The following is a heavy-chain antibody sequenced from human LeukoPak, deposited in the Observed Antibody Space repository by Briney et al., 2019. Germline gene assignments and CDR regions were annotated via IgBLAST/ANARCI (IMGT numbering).Heavy chain of an antibody. V-gene: IGHV3-21*01. D-gene: IGHD5-12*01. CDR1: GFTFSSYS. J-gene: IGHJ4*02. CDR2: ISSSSSYI. Sequence: AGGSLRLSCAASGFTFSSYSMNWVRQAPGKGLEWVSSISSSSSYIYYADSVKGRFTISRDNAKNSLYLQMNSLRAEDTAVYYCARDWARNIVATIVGYWGQGTLVTVSS. CDR3: ARDWARNIVATIVGY.